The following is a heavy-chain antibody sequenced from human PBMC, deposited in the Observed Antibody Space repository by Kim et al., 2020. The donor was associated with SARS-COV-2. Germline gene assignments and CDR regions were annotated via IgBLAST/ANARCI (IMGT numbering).Heavy chain of an antibody. V-gene: IGHV4-59*01. CDR3: ARSKGYAPGAFDI. J-gene: IGHJ3*02. Sequence: YNPSLKGRGTISVDTSKNQFSLKLSSVTAADTAVYYCARSKGYAPGAFDIWGQGTMVTVSS. D-gene: IGHD3-16*01.